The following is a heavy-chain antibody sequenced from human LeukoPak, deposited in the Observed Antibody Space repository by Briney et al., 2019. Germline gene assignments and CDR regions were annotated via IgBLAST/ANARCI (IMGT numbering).Heavy chain of an antibody. D-gene: IGHD3-10*01. CDR3: EKIIGGY. V-gene: IGHV1-18*01. Sequence: SVKLSCKASGYTFTSYGISWVRQAPGQGLEWMGWISAYNGNTNYAQKLQGRVTMTTHTSTSTADMELRRRRSVDAAVYCCEKIIGGYWGQGTLVSVSS. CDR2: ISAYNGNT. J-gene: IGHJ4*02. CDR1: GYTFTSYG.